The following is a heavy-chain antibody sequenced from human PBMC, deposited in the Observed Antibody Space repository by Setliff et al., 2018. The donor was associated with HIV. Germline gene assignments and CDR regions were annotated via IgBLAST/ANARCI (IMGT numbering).Heavy chain of an antibody. Sequence: SETLSLTCSVSGASLQSYYWSCIRQPAGKGLQWIGRIFYSGSTQYNPALTSRVTISVDTSKNHFSLKLTSVTAADTAVYYCARAEMATIVVFDIWGQGTMVTVSS. CDR3: ARAEMATIVVFDI. CDR1: GASLQSYY. J-gene: IGHJ3*02. D-gene: IGHD5-12*01. CDR2: IFYSGST. V-gene: IGHV4-4*07.